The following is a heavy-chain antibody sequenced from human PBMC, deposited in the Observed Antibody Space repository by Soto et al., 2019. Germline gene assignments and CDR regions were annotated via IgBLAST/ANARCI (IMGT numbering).Heavy chain of an antibody. CDR1: GFTFSSYA. CDR3: AKDGLGVVVAATTNWFDP. V-gene: IGHV3-23*01. D-gene: IGHD2-15*01. CDR2: ISGSGGST. Sequence: GGSLRLSCAASGFTFSSYAMSWVRQAPGKGLEWVSAISGSGGSTYYADSVKGRFTISRDNSKNTLYLQMNSLRAEDTAVYYCAKDGLGVVVAATTNWFDPWGQGTLVTVSS. J-gene: IGHJ5*02.